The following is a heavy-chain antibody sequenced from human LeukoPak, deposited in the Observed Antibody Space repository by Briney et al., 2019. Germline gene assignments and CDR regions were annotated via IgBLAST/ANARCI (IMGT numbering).Heavy chain of an antibody. J-gene: IGHJ6*03. D-gene: IGHD6-19*01. CDR3: TTDSARSTKGWSYYYYYMDV. V-gene: IGHV3-15*01. CDR2: IKSKTDGGTT. CDR1: GFTFSNAW. Sequence: PGGSLRLSCAASGFTFSNAWMSWARQAPGKGLEWVGRIKSKTDGGTTDYAAPVKGRFTISRDDSKNTLYLQMNSLKTEDTAVYYCTTDSARSTKGWSYYYYYMDVWGKGTTVTVSS.